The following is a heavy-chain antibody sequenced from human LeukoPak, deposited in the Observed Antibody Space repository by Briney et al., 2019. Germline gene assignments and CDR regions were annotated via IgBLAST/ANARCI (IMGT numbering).Heavy chain of an antibody. CDR2: IYPGDSDT. CDR3: ARRRSSTLIDY. V-gene: IGHV5-51*01. D-gene: IGHD3-10*01. CDR1: GYSFSSYW. Sequence: GESLKISCKGSGYSFSSYWIAWVRQMPGKGLEWMGIIYPGDSDTTYSPSFQGQVTISADKSISTAYLQWNSLKASDTAMYFCARRRSSTLIDYRGQGTLVTVSS. J-gene: IGHJ4*02.